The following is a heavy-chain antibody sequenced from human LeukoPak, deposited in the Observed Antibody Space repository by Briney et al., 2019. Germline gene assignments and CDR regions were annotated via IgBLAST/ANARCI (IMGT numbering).Heavy chain of an antibody. CDR1: GYTVTELS. D-gene: IGHD3-9*01. CDR2: FDPEDGET. J-gene: IGHJ6*03. V-gene: IGHV1-24*01. Sequence: GASVKVSCKVSGYTVTELSMHWVRQSPGKGLEWMGGFDPEDGETIYAQKFQGRVTMAEDTSTDTAYMELSSLRSEDTAVYYCATLDSRAYYYYMDVWGKGTTVTVSS. CDR3: ATLDSRAYYYYMDV.